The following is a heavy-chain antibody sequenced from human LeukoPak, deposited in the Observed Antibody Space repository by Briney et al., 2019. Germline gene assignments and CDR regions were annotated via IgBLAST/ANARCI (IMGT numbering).Heavy chain of an antibody. CDR1: GFTFSSYE. D-gene: IGHD6-13*01. J-gene: IGHJ4*02. CDR3: ARDPAGSSWFDF. V-gene: IGHV3-48*03. CDR2: IGISGSTT. Sequence: PGGSLRLSCAAFGFTFSSYEMNWVRQAPGKGLEWVSYIGISGSTTSYADSVKGRFTISRDNAKNSLYLQMNSLRAEDTALYYCARDPAGSSWFDFWGQGTLVTASS.